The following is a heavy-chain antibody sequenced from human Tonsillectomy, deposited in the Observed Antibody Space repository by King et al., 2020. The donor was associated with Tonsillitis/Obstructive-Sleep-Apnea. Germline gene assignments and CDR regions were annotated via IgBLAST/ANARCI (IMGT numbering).Heavy chain of an antibody. CDR2: IYPGDSYT. J-gene: IGHJ3*02. D-gene: IGHD2-15*01. CDR3: ARRTRYCSGGSCPDAFDI. Sequence: VQLVESAADVKKPGESLKISCKGSGYIFTDYWIGWVRQMPGKGLEWMGIIYPGDSYTGSSPSFKGQVTISADKSISTAYLQWGSLEASDTAMYYCARRTRYCSGGSCPDAFDIWGQGTMVTVAS. CDR1: GYIFTDYW. V-gene: IGHV5-51*01.